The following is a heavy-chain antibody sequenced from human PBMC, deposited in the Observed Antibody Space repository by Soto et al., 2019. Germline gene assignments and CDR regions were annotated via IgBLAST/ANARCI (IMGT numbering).Heavy chain of an antibody. D-gene: IGHD2-2*01. V-gene: IGHV4-39*01. Sequence: ETLSLTCTVSGGSISSSSYYWGWIRQPQGKGLEWIGSIYYSGSNYYNPSLKSRITISVDTYKKQYSLKLSSVTAAATAVYYYASQHPNSVPAARCRSVYYMDVWGKGTMVTVSS. CDR3: ASQHPNSVPAARCRSVYYMDV. CDR2: IYYSGSN. J-gene: IGHJ6*03. CDR1: GGSISSSSYY.